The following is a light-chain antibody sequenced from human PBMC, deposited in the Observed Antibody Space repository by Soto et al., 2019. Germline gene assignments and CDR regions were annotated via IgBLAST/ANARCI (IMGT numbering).Light chain of an antibody. CDR1: SSDVGGYNY. V-gene: IGLV2-14*01. J-gene: IGLJ1*01. CDR3: SSYTSSSIDYV. CDR2: EVS. Sequence: QSALTRPASVSGSPGQSITISYTGTSSDVGGYNYVSWYQQHPGKAPKLMIYEVSNRPSGVSNRFSGSKSGNTASLTISGLQAEDEADYYCSSYTSSSIDYVFGTGTKVTVL.